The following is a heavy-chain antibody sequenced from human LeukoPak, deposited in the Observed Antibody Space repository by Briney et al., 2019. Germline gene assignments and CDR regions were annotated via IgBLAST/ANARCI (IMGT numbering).Heavy chain of an antibody. CDR2: IYYSGST. J-gene: IGHJ4*02. CDR3: ARQRQGGSYYGYYFDY. CDR1: GGSISSSSYY. D-gene: IGHD1-26*01. Sequence: SEALSLTCTVSGGSISSSSYYWGWIRQPPGKGLEWIGSIYYSGSTYYNPSLKSRVTISVDPSKNQFSLKLSSLTAADTAVYYCARQRQGGSYYGYYFDYWGQGTLVTVYS. V-gene: IGHV4-39*01.